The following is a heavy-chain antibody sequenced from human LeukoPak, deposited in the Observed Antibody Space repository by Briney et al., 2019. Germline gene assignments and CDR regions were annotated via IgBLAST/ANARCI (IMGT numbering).Heavy chain of an antibody. V-gene: IGHV3-23*01. Sequence: GGSLRLSCAASGFTFSSYAMSWVRHAPGKGLGCVSAISGSGGSTYYADSVKGRFTIYRDNSKNTLYLQMNSLRAEDTAVYYCAKDPSAYYFAYWGQGTLVPVSS. J-gene: IGHJ4*02. CDR1: GFTFSSYA. D-gene: IGHD2-2*01. CDR2: ISGSGGST. CDR3: AKDPSAYYFAY.